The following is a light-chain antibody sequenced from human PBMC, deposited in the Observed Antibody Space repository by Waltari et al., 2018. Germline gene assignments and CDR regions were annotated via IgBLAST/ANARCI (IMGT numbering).Light chain of an antibody. V-gene: IGLV2-23*02. J-gene: IGLJ1*01. Sequence: QSGLAQPASASGSPGQPTTITCTGTRRDVGNYTLVSWYQPRPGKAPRLLIYEVTKRAPGTSDRFSASKSGNTASLSISGLQAQEDEADYYCCSYVGLGTYVFGTGTKVTV. CDR3: CSYVGLGTYV. CDR2: EVT. CDR1: RRDVGNYTL.